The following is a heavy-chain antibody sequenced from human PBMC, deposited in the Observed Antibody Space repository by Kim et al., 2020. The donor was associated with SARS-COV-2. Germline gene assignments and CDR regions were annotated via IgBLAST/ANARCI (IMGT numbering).Heavy chain of an antibody. J-gene: IGHJ5*02. V-gene: IGHV3-7*03. D-gene: IGHD6-13*01. CDR1: DFTFKNYW. CDR3: ARGVFTFDP. Sequence: GGSLRLSCAASDFTFKNYWMSWVRQAPGKGLEWVANIKQDGSEKHYVDSVKGRFTISRDNAKNSLYLQMNSLRAEDTAVYYRARGVFTFDPWGQGTLVTV. CDR2: IKQDGSEK.